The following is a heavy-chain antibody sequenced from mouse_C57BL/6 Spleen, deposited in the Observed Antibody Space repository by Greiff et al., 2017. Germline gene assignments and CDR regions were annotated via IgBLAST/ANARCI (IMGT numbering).Heavy chain of an antibody. D-gene: IGHD1-1*01. CDR1: GYTFTDYN. Sequence: EVQLQQSGPELVKPGASVKIPCKASGYTFTDYNMDWVKQSHGKSLEWIGDINPNNGGTIYNQKFKGKATLTVDKSSSTAYMELRSLTSEDTAVYYGARGTYYYGSRPWYFDVWGTGTTGTVSS. V-gene: IGHV1-18*01. J-gene: IGHJ1*03. CDR2: INPNNGGT. CDR3: ARGTYYYGSRPWYFDV.